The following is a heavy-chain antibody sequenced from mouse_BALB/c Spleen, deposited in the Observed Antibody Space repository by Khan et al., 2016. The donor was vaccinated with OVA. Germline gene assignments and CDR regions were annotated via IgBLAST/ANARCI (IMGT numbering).Heavy chain of an antibody. D-gene: IGHD2-14*01. V-gene: IGHV1-4*01. J-gene: IGHJ3*01. Sequence: VQLQQSGAELTRPGASVKMSCKASGYTFTSYTMHWVKQRPGQGLEWIGYINPVSDYTNYNQNFKDKATLTADTSSSTAYMQLRSLPSEDSAVYYCVKEGACYRSDGWFAYWGQGTLVTVST. CDR3: VKEGACYRSDGWFAY. CDR2: INPVSDYT. CDR1: GYTFTSYT.